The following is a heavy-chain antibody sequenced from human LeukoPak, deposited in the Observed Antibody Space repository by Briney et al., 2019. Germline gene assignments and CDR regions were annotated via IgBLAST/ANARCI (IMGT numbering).Heavy chain of an antibody. J-gene: IGHJ6*02. CDR3: AKDRDGTTIPPYYYYYYGMDV. CDR2: ISGSGGST. Sequence: PGGSLRLSCAASGFTFSSYAMSWVRQAPGKGLEWVSAISGSGGSTYYADSVKGRFTISRDNSRNTLYLQMNSLRAEDTAVYYCAKDRDGTTIPPYYYYYYGMDVWDQGTTVTVSS. CDR1: GFTFSSYA. D-gene: IGHD3-3*01. V-gene: IGHV3-23*01.